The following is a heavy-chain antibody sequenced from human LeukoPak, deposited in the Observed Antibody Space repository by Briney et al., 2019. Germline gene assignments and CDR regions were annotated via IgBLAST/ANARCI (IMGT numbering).Heavy chain of an antibody. CDR3: AKGPLVTFDI. CDR2: INGRGYST. D-gene: IGHD2-8*02. J-gene: IGHJ3*02. Sequence: GGSLRLSCAASGFTFSNYAMNWVRQAPGKGLEWVSGINGRGYSTYYADSVKGRFTISRDNSKNTLYLQMNSLRAEDTAVYYCAKGPLVTFDIWGQGTMVTVSS. CDR1: GFTFSNYA. V-gene: IGHV3-23*01.